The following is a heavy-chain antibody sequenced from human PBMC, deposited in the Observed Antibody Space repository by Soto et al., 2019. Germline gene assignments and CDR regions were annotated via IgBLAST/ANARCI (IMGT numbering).Heavy chain of an antibody. V-gene: IGHV4-59*01. D-gene: IGHD3-22*01. J-gene: IGHJ4*02. CDR3: ATSYYDSSGYWAWFDY. CDR2: IYYSGST. CDR1: GGSISSYY. Sequence: SETLSLTCTISGGSISSYYWSWIRQPPGKGLEWIRYIYYSGSTNYNPSLKSRVTISVDTSKNQFSLKLSYVTAADTAVYYCATSYYDSSGYWAWFDYWGQGTLVTVSS.